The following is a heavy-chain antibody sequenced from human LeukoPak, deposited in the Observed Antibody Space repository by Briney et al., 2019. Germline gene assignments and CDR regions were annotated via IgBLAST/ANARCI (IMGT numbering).Heavy chain of an antibody. J-gene: IGHJ4*02. Sequence: PSQTLSLTCAISGDSVSRDSIAWNWIRQSPSRGLEWLGRTYYKSAWYNDYAVSVKGRITINPDTSKNQFSLQLNSVTPEDTAVYYCARGTGWPQFDYWDQGTLVTVSS. CDR3: ARGTGWPQFDY. V-gene: IGHV6-1*01. CDR1: GDSVSRDSIA. D-gene: IGHD6-19*01. CDR2: TYYKSAWYN.